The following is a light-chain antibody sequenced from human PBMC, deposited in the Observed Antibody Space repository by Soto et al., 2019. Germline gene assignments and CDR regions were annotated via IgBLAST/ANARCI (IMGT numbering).Light chain of an antibody. CDR1: HRVSSY. CDR3: QQYNNWPLT. V-gene: IGKV3-15*01. J-gene: IGKJ4*01. Sequence: EIVMTQSPATLSVSPGERATLSCRASHRVSSYLAWYQQKPGQAPRLLIYGTSTRATGIPARFSGSGSGTEFTRTISSLQSEDFAVYYCQQYNNWPLTFGAGTKVESK. CDR2: GTS.